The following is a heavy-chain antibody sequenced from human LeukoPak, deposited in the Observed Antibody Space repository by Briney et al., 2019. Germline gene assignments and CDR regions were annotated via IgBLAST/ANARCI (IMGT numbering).Heavy chain of an antibody. CDR2: IISDGSTT. V-gene: IGHV3-74*01. Sequence: PGGSLRLSCAASGFTFSTYWMHWVRQAPGKGLVWVSRIISDGSTTIYADSVKGRFTISRDNAENTLYLQMNSLRAEDTAVYYCARGRYYLDNWGQGTLVTVSS. CDR3: ARGRYYLDN. CDR1: GFTFSTYW. J-gene: IGHJ4*02. D-gene: IGHD4-17*01.